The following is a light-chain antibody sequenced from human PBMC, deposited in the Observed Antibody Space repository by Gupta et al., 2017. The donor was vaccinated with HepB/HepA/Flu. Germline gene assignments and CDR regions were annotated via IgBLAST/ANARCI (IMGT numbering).Light chain of an antibody. CDR3: QQDDNSPPCS. Sequence: DIQMTQSPSSLSASVGDRVTITCQASQDISNYLNWYQQKPGKAPKLLIYDASNLETGVPSRFSGSGSGTDFTFTISIRQTEDIAPYYCQQDDNSPPCSFGQGTRLEMK. J-gene: IGKJ2*04. CDR1: QDISNY. CDR2: DAS. V-gene: IGKV1-33*01.